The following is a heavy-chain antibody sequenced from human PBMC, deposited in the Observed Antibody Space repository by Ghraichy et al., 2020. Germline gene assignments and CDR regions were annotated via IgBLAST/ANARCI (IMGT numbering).Heavy chain of an antibody. CDR1: GGSFSGYY. CDR2: INHSGST. Sequence: SETLSLTCAVYGGSFSGYYWSWIRQPPGKGLEWIGEINHSGSTYYNPSLKSRVTISVDTSKNQFSLKLSSVTAADTAVYYCARLYDILTGSVWGQGTMVTVSS. D-gene: IGHD3-9*01. V-gene: IGHV4-34*01. CDR3: ARLYDILTGSV. J-gene: IGHJ3*01.